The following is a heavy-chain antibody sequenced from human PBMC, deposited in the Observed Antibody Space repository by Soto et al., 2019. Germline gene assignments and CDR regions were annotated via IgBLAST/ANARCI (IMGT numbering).Heavy chain of an antibody. CDR3: AKDYDYIWGSYRYTGPFDY. J-gene: IGHJ4*02. CDR1: GFTFSSYA. Sequence: GGSLGLSCAASGFTFSSYAMSWVRQAPGKGLEWVSAISGSGGSTYYADSVKGRFTISRDNSKNTLYLQMNSLRAEDTAVYYCAKDYDYIWGSYRYTGPFDYWGQGTLVTVSS. V-gene: IGHV3-23*01. CDR2: ISGSGGST. D-gene: IGHD3-16*02.